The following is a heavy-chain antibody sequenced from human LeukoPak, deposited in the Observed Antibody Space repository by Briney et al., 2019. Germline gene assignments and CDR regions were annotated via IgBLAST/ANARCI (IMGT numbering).Heavy chain of an antibody. Sequence: GGSLRLSCAASGFTFSSYVMTWVRQAPAKGLEWVSALSRSSDSTFYAGSVKGRFTVSRDNSKNTLYLQMNSLRVEDTAIYYCARSYCADECFPYYLDYWGQGTLVTVSS. V-gene: IGHV3-23*01. J-gene: IGHJ4*02. CDR1: GFTFSSYV. CDR2: LSRSSDST. CDR3: ARSYCADECFPYYLDY. D-gene: IGHD2-21*01.